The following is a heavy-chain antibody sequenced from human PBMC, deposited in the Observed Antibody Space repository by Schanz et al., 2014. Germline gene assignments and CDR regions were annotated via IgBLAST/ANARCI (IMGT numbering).Heavy chain of an antibody. CDR3: AKDAENTAMITDYFDY. J-gene: IGHJ4*02. V-gene: IGHV3-74*01. D-gene: IGHD5-18*01. CDR2: INGDGSNT. CDR1: GFTFSSHW. Sequence: EVQLVQSGGGLVQPGGSLRLSCAASGFTFSSHWMHWVRQAPGKGLVWVSRINGDGSNTYYADAVRGRFTISRDNSKTTVYLQMNSLRAEDTAVYYCAKDAENTAMITDYFDYWGQGTLVTVSS.